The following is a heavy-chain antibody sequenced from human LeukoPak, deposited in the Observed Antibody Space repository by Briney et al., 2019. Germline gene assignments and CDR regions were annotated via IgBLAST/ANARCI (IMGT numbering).Heavy chain of an antibody. D-gene: IGHD6-13*01. J-gene: IGHJ5*02. CDR3: ARGDSSSWYEGSWFDP. V-gene: IGHV4-61*02. CDR1: GGSISSGSYY. Sequence: PSQTLSLTCTVSGGSISSGSYYWSWIRRPAGKGLEWIGRIYTSGSTNYNPSLKSRVTISVDTSKNQFSLKLSSVTAADTAVYYCARGDSSSWYEGSWFDPWGQGTLVTVSS. CDR2: IYTSGST.